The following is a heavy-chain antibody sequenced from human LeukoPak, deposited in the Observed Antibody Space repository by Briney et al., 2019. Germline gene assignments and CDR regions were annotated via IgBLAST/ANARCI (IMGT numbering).Heavy chain of an antibody. J-gene: IGHJ6*02. Sequence: GESLKISCKGSGYKFTSYWIGWVRQMPGKGLEWMGIIYPGDSDTRYSPSFQGQVTISADKSISTAYLQWNSVKASDTAMYYCARQYYYGSPPRDYGMDVWGQGTTVTVSS. V-gene: IGHV5-51*01. D-gene: IGHD3-10*01. CDR2: IYPGDSDT. CDR1: GYKFTSYW. CDR3: ARQYYYGSPPRDYGMDV.